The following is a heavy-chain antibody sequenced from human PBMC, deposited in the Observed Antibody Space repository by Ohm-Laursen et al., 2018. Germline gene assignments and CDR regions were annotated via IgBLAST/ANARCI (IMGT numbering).Heavy chain of an antibody. CDR1: GFTFSSYG. V-gene: IGHV3-30*18. D-gene: IGHD3-22*01. J-gene: IGHJ4*02. CDR3: AKSNYYDSSGLDY. CDR2: ISYDGSNK. Sequence: SLRLSRAASGFTFSSYGMHWVRQAPGKGLVWVAVISYDGSNKYYADSVKGRFTISRDNSKNTLYLQMNSLRAEDTAVYYCAKSNYYDSSGLDYWGQGTLVTVSS.